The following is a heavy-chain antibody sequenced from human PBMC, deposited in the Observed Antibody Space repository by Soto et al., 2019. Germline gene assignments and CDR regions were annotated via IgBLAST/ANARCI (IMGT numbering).Heavy chain of an antibody. Sequence: QVQLVESGGGVVQPGRSLRLSCAASGFTFSSYGMHWVRQAPGKGLEWVAVIWCDGSNKYYADSVECRFTISRDNSRNTLYLQMYSLTVEVRAVYYCACEATVLHSFYWPRYIDLWGRGTLVTVSS. J-gene: IGHJ2*01. V-gene: IGHV3-33*01. CDR3: ACEATVLHSFYWPRYIDL. CDR1: GFTFSSYG. CDR2: IWCDGSNK. D-gene: IGHD3-9*01.